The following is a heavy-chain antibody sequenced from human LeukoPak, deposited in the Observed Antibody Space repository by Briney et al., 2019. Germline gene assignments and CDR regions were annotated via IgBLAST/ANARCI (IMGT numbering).Heavy chain of an antibody. Sequence: SVTVSCKASGGTFSSYAISWVRQAPGQGLEWMGGIIPIFGTANYAQKFQGRVTITTDESTSTAYMELSSLRSEDTAVYYCASTPTTVTTYYYYYMDVWGKGTTVTVSS. J-gene: IGHJ6*03. CDR1: GGTFSSYA. D-gene: IGHD4-11*01. V-gene: IGHV1-69*05. CDR3: ASTPTTVTTYYYYYMDV. CDR2: IIPIFGTA.